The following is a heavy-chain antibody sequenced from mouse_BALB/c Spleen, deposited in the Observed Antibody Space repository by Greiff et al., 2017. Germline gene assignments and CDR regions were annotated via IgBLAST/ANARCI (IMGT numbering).Heavy chain of an antibody. D-gene: IGHD3-2*01. CDR3: ARGGDSSGPYAMDY. J-gene: IGHJ4*01. CDR2: IDPANGNT. V-gene: IGHV14-3*02. Sequence: EVQLQQSGAELVKPGASVKLSCTASGFNIKDTYMHWVKQRPEQGLEWIGRIDPANGNTKYDPKFQGKATITADTSSNTAYLQPSSLTSEDTAVYYGARGGDSSGPYAMDYWGQGTSVTVSS. CDR1: GFNIKDTY.